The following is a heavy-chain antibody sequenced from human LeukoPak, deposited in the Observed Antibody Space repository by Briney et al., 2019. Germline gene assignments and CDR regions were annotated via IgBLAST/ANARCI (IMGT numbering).Heavy chain of an antibody. D-gene: IGHD6-19*01. CDR3: ARDLQGIAVAGTGY. J-gene: IGHJ4*02. V-gene: IGHV1-2*02. CDR1: GYTFTGYF. CDR2: INPITGGT. Sequence: GASVKVCCKASGYTFTGYFMHWVRQAPGQGLEWMGWINPITGGTNYAQKFQGRVTMTRDTSITTVYMEVSRLSPDDTAVYYCARDLQGIAVAGTGYWGQGTLVTVSS.